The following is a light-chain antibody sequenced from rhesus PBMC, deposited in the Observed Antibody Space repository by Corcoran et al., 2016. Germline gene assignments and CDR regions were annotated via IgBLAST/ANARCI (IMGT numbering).Light chain of an antibody. J-gene: IGKJ3*01. CDR1: QGISSY. V-gene: IGKV1-37*01. CDR3: QQYNSAPLT. Sequence: DIQMTQSPSSLSASVGYTVTITCRASQGISSYLAWYQQKPGKAPKPLIYSASNLESGVPSRFSGRGSGTEFPLTISSLQPEDFATYYWQQYNSAPLTFGPGTKLDI. CDR2: SAS.